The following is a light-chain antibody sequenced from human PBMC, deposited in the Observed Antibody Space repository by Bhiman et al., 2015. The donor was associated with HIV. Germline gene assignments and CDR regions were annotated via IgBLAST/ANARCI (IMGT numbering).Light chain of an antibody. CDR1: SSNIGADYD. V-gene: IGLV1-40*01. Sequence: QSVLTQPPSVSGAPGQRVTISCTGSSSNIGADYDVHWYQQLPGTAPKLLIYGSTNRPSGVPDRFSGSKSGTSASLAITGLQTGDEADYYCGTWDSSLSAGEVFGTGTKVTVL. CDR3: GTWDSSLSAGEV. J-gene: IGLJ1*01. CDR2: GST.